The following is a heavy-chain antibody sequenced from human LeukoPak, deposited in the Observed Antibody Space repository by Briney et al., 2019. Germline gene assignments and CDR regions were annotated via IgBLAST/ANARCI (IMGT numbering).Heavy chain of an antibody. V-gene: IGHV1-69*13. Sequence: SVKVSCKASGDSISKFAVSWVRQAPGQGLQWMGGIIPIFGTADYAQKFQGRVTITADEATSTTYMELSSLKSEDTAVYYCARVVLGFWSGYYSYGMDVWGQGTTVTVSS. J-gene: IGHJ6*02. D-gene: IGHD3-3*01. CDR3: ARVVLGFWSGYYSYGMDV. CDR1: GDSISKFA. CDR2: IIPIFGTA.